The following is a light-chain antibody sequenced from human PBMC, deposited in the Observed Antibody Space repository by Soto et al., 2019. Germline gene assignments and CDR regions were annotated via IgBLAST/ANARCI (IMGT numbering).Light chain of an antibody. CDR3: QQYDDWPFT. Sequence: EIVMTQSPATLFVSPGARATLSCRASQSVSNILAWYQQKPGQAPRLLIYDASTRATGIPARFSGSGSGTEFTLTISSLQSEDFAVYYCQQYDDWPFTFGPGTKVDIK. V-gene: IGKV3-15*01. CDR2: DAS. J-gene: IGKJ3*01. CDR1: QSVSNI.